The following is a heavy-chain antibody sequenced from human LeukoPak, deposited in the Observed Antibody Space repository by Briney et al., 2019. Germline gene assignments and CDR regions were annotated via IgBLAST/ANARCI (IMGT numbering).Heavy chain of an antibody. CDR2: INAGSGNT. Sequence: ASVKVSCKASGYTFTNFAIHWVRQAPGQRLEWMGWINAGSGNTKYSQNFQGRVTISRDTSASTAYMELSSLTSEDTAVYYCARDSGEYYFDYWGQGTLVTVSS. V-gene: IGHV1-3*01. CDR1: GYTFTNFA. D-gene: IGHD2-15*01. CDR3: ARDSGEYYFDY. J-gene: IGHJ4*02.